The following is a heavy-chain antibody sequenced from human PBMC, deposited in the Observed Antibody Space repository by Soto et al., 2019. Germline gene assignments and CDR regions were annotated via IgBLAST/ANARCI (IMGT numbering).Heavy chain of an antibody. V-gene: IGHV1-69*04. D-gene: IGHD2-8*01. CDR3: ARDSRNGLSDY. CDR2: IIPILGIA. CDR1: GGTFSSYT. J-gene: IGHJ4*02. Sequence: SVKVSCKASGGTFSSYTISWVRQAPGQGLEWMGRIIPILGIANYAQKFQGRVTITADKSTSTAYMELSSLRSEDTAVYYCARDSRNGLSDYWGQGTLVTVPQ.